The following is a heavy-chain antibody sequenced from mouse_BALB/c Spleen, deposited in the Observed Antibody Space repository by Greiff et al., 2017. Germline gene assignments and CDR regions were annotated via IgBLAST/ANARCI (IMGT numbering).Heavy chain of an antibody. V-gene: IGHV2-6-5*01. J-gene: IGHJ4*01. CDR3: AKHNAQIYDGYYGAMDY. Sequence: VKLVESGPGLVAPSQSLSITCTVSGFSLTDYGVSWIRQPPGKGLEWLGVIWGGGSTYYNSALKSRLSISKDNSKSQVFLKMNSLQTDDTAMYYCAKHNAQIYDGYYGAMDYWGQGTSVTVSS. CDR1: GFSLTDYG. D-gene: IGHD2-3*01. CDR2: IWGGGST.